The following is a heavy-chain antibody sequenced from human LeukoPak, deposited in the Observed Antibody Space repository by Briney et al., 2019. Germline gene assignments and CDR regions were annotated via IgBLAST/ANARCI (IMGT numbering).Heavy chain of an antibody. Sequence: PGGFLRLSCAASGFTVSSNYMSWVRQAPGKGLEWVSVINSGGSTYYADSVKGRFTISRDNSKNTLYLQMNSLRAEDTAVYYCARASGDSDYFDYWGQGTLVTVSS. CDR2: INSGGST. D-gene: IGHD3-10*01. CDR3: ARASGDSDYFDY. V-gene: IGHV3-53*01. CDR1: GFTVSSNY. J-gene: IGHJ4*02.